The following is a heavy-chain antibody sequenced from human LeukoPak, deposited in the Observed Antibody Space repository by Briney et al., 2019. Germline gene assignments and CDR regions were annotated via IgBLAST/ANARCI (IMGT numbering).Heavy chain of an antibody. D-gene: IGHD3-22*01. Sequence: GGSLRLSCAASGFTFSSYSMNWVRQAPGKGLEWVSSISSSSSYIYYADSVKGRFTISRDNAKNSLYLQMNSLRAEDTAVHYCARASDSKSGDYWGQGTLVTVSS. J-gene: IGHJ4*02. CDR1: GFTFSSYS. CDR2: ISSSSSYI. CDR3: ARASDSKSGDY. V-gene: IGHV3-21*01.